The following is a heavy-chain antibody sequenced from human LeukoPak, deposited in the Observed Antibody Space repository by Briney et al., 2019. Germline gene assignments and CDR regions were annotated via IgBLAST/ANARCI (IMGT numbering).Heavy chain of an antibody. CDR1: GFTFSSYG. J-gene: IGHJ4*02. CDR3: AKGRSRYCSGGSCYFSFDY. V-gene: IGHV3-30*02. Sequence: PGGSLRLSCAASGFTFSSYGMHWVRQAPGKGLEWVAFIRYDGSNKYYADSVKGRFTISRDNSKNTLYLQMNSLRAEDTAVYYCAKGRSRYCSGGSCYFSFDYWGQGTLVTVSS. CDR2: IRYDGSNK. D-gene: IGHD2-15*01.